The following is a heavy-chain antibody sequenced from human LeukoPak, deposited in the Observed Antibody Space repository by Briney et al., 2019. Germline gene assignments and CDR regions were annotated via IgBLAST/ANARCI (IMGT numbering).Heavy chain of an antibody. V-gene: IGHV5-51*01. J-gene: IGHJ4*02. Sequence: GESLKISCKGSGYSFTNYWIGWVRQMPGKGLEWMGIISPGVSDTRYIPSFQGQVTISADKSINTAYLQWSSMKASDTAMYYCARRVDSYWIFDYWGQGTLVTVSS. CDR2: ISPGVSDT. CDR1: GYSFTNYW. D-gene: IGHD1-26*01. CDR3: ARRVDSYWIFDY.